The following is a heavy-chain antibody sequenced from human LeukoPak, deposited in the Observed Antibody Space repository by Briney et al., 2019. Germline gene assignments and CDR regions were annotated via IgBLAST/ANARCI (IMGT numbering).Heavy chain of an antibody. J-gene: IGHJ4*02. Sequence: SETLSLTSTVSGGSISNSSYYWGWIRQPPGKGLEWIGSIYYSGSTYYNPSLKSRVTISVDTSKNQFSLKLSSVTAADTAVYYCARSLDRYAHFCGGDCYLNSLFDYWGQGTLVTVSS. CDR3: ARSLDRYAHFCGGDCYLNSLFDY. D-gene: IGHD2-21*02. CDR2: IYYSGST. CDR1: GGSISNSSYY. V-gene: IGHV4-39*01.